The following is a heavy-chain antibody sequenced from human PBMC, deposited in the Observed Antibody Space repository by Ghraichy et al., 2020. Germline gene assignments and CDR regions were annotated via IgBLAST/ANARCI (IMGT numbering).Heavy chain of an antibody. Sequence: SETLSLTCTVSGGSISSYYWSWIRQPPGKGLEWIGYIYYSGSSNYNPSLKSRVTISVDTSKNQFSLKLSSVTAADTAVYYCARDRSMPGMDVWGQGTTVTVSS. J-gene: IGHJ6*02. CDR1: GGSISSYY. CDR3: ARDRSMPGMDV. D-gene: IGHD2-2*01. V-gene: IGHV4-59*01. CDR2: IYYSGSS.